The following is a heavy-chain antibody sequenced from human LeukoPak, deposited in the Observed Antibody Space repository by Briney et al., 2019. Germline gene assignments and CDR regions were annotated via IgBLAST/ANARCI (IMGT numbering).Heavy chain of an antibody. CDR2: ISYDGNNK. CDR1: GFIFSSYG. D-gene: IGHD6-25*01. Sequence: GGSLRLSCAASGFIFSSYGMHWVRQAPGKGLEWVAIISYDGNNKYYADPVKGRLTISRDNSKNTLYLQMNSLRAEDTAVYYCAREGTAADPFDYWGQGTLVTVSS. CDR3: AREGTAADPFDY. V-gene: IGHV3-30*03. J-gene: IGHJ4*02.